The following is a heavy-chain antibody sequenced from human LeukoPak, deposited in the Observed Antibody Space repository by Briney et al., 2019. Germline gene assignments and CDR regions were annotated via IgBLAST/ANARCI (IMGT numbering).Heavy chain of an antibody. V-gene: IGHV3-7*05. CDR2: INQDGSEK. J-gene: IGHJ4*02. CDR3: ARDKSYGDSEDY. Sequence: PGGSLRLSCAASGFTFNIYWMSWVRQAPGKGLEWVANINQDGSEKYYVDSVKGRFTISRDNAKNSLYLQMNSLGADDTAVYYCARDKSYGDSEDYWGQGTLVTVSS. CDR1: GFTFNIYW. D-gene: IGHD2-21*02.